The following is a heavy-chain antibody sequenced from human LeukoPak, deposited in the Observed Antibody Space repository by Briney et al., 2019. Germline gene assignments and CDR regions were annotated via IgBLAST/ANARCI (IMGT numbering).Heavy chain of an antibody. Sequence: SVKVSCKASGGTFSSYAISWVRQAPGQGLEWMGGIIPIFGTANYAQKFQGRVTITADESASTAYMELSSLRSEDTAVYYCAISSSSWSRGEVVTAIFNYWGQGTLVTVSS. D-gene: IGHD2-21*02. V-gene: IGHV1-69*13. CDR3: AISSSSWSRGEVVTAIFNY. CDR2: IIPIFGTA. CDR1: GGTFSSYA. J-gene: IGHJ4*02.